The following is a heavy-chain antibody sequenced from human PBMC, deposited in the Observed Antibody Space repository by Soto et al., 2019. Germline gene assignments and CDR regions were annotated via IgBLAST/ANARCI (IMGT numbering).Heavy chain of an antibody. J-gene: IGHJ6*02. Sequence: ASVKVSCKASGYTFTSSYIHWVRQAPGQGPEWMGIINPSGGSTSYAQKFQGRVTMTRDTSTSTVYMELSSLRSEDTAVYYCARDLGQKWLSRGMDVWGQGTTVTVSS. CDR1: GYTFTSSY. V-gene: IGHV1-46*01. CDR2: INPSGGST. D-gene: IGHD3-22*01. CDR3: ARDLGQKWLSRGMDV.